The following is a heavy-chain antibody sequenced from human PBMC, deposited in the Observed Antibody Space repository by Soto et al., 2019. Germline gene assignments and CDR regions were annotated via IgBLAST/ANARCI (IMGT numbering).Heavy chain of an antibody. Sequence: RQAFPGQRLEWMGWINAGNGNTKYSQKFQGRVTITRDTSASTAYMELSSLRSEDTAVYYCARGPGGPDGPGDYWGQGTLVTVSS. D-gene: IGHD2-15*01. CDR3: ARGPGGPDGPGDY. CDR2: INAGNGNT. V-gene: IGHV1-3*01. J-gene: IGHJ4*02.